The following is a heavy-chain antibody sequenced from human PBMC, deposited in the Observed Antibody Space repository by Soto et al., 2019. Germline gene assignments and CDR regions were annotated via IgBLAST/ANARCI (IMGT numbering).Heavy chain of an antibody. CDR1: GFTVNSNY. D-gene: IGHD2-15*01. Sequence: PGGSLRLSCAACGFTVNSNYMSWVRQAPGKGLEWVSVIYSGGSTYYADSVKGRFTISRDNSKNTLYLQMNSLRAEDTAVYYCARDHQESYCSGGSCYPDAFDIWGQGTMVTVSS. CDR2: IYSGGST. V-gene: IGHV3-66*01. CDR3: ARDHQESYCSGGSCYPDAFDI. J-gene: IGHJ3*02.